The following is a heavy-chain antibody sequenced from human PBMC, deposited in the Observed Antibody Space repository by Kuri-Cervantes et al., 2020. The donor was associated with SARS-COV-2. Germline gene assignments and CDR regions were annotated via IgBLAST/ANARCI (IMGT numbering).Heavy chain of an antibody. V-gene: IGHV3-33*08. D-gene: IGHD6-6*01. J-gene: IGHJ4*02. CDR1: GFTFDDYA. Sequence: GGSLRLSCAASGFTFDDYAMHWVRQAPGKGLEWVAVIWYDGSNKYYADSVKGRFTISRDNSKNTLYLQMNSLRAEDTAVYYCAREALYGSSSSGGFDYWGQGTLVTVSS. CDR3: AREALYGSSSSGGFDY. CDR2: IWYDGSNK.